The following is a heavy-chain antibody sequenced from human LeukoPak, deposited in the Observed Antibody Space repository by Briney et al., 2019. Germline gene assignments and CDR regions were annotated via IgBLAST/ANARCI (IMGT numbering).Heavy chain of an antibody. J-gene: IGHJ6*02. Sequence: GGSLRLSCAASGFTFSDYYMSWIRQAPGKGLEWVSYISSSGSTIYYADSVKGRFTISRDNAKNSLYLQMNSLGAEDTAVYYCARDKVATTYQYYYYYGMDVWGQGTTVTVSS. CDR1: GFTFSDYY. D-gene: IGHD5-12*01. CDR3: ARDKVATTYQYYYYYGMDV. V-gene: IGHV3-11*01. CDR2: ISSSGSTI.